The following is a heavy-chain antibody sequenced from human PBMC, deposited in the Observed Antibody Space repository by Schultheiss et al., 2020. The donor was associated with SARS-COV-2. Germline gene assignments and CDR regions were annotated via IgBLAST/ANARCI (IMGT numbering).Heavy chain of an antibody. J-gene: IGHJ4*02. Sequence: GESLKISCAASGFTFSNYAMHWVRQAPGKGLEWVAVISYDGSNKYYADSVKGRFTISRHNSKNTLYLQMNSLRAEDTAVYYCTSVLHWGQGSLVTVSS. CDR3: TSVLH. V-gene: IGHV3-30*04. CDR2: ISYDGSNK. CDR1: GFTFSNYA.